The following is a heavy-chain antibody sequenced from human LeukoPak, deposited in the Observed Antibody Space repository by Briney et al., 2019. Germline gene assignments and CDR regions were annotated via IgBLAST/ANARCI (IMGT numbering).Heavy chain of an antibody. V-gene: IGHV3-64*01. CDR1: GFTFSSYA. CDR2: ISSNGGST. Sequence: GGSLRLSCAASGFTFSSYAMHWVRQAPGKGLEYVSAISSNGGSTYYANSVKGRFTISRDNSKNTLYLQMGSLRAEDMAVYYCARDRRPYSYGYVFDYWGQGTLVTVSS. D-gene: IGHD5-18*01. CDR3: ARDRRPYSYGYVFDY. J-gene: IGHJ4*02.